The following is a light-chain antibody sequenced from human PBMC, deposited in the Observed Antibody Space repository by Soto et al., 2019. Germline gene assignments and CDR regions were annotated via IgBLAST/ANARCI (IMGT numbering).Light chain of an antibody. CDR3: SSYTRSSTFV. Sequence: QSALTQPASVSGSPGQSITFSCTGTSSDVGGYNYVSWYQQHPGKAPKLMIYDVSNRPSGVSNRFSGSKSGTTASLTISGLQAEDEADYYCSSYTRSSTFVFGTGTKLTVL. V-gene: IGLV2-14*03. CDR2: DVS. CDR1: SSDVGGYNY. J-gene: IGLJ1*01.